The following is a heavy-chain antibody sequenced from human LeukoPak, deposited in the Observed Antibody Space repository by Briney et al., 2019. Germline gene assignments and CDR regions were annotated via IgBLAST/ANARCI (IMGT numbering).Heavy chain of an antibody. CDR3: ARENDRYGRIDY. CDR2: IYYSGST. V-gene: IGHV4-59*01. Sequence: PSETLSLTCTVSGGSISSYYWSWIRQPPGRGLEWIGYIYYSGSTNYNPSLKSRVTISVDTPKNQFSLRLSSLTAADTAVYYCARENDRYGRIDYWGQGTQVTVSS. D-gene: IGHD5-18*01. J-gene: IGHJ4*02. CDR1: GGSISSYY.